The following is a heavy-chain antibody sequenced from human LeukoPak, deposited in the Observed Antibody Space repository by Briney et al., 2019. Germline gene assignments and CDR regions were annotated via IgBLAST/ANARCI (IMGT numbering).Heavy chain of an antibody. D-gene: IGHD2-15*01. CDR3: AKSGQRRCSGGSCYPYYFDY. CDR2: ISSSSNYI. CDR1: GFTLSDYS. Sequence: GGSLRLSCAASGFTLSDYSMNWVRQAPGKGLEWVPSISSSSNYIYYADSVKGRFTISRDNAKNSLHLQINSLRAEDTAVYYCAKSGQRRCSGGSCYPYYFDYWGQGTLVTVSS. V-gene: IGHV3-21*01. J-gene: IGHJ4*02.